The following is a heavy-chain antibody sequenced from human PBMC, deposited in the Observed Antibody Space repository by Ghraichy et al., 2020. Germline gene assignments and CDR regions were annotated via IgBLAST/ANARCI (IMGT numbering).Heavy chain of an antibody. D-gene: IGHD3-10*01. CDR1: GYTFSSYA. Sequence: ASVKVSCKASGYTFSSYAISWVRQAPGQGLEWMGWISPNNGNTNYAQKLQGRVTMTTDTSTSTAYMELRSLRSDDTAVYYCARGGSITMVRDAFDFWGQGTMFTVSS. V-gene: IGHV1-18*04. CDR2: ISPNNGNT. J-gene: IGHJ3*01. CDR3: ARGGSITMVRDAFDF.